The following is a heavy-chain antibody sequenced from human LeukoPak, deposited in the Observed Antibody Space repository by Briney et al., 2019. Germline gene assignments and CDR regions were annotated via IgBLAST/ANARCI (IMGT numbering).Heavy chain of an antibody. CDR2: VTGTGGNT. V-gene: IGHV3-23*01. D-gene: IGHD3-10*01. CDR1: GFTFDSYA. CDR3: AKVHGSGSYRFDF. Sequence: GGSLRLSCEGSGFTFDSYAMSWVRQRPGEGLEWVSAVTGTGGNTYHADSVKDRFTISRDNSKNTVYLQMNSLRAEDTAIYYCAKVHGSGSYRFDFWGQGTLVTVSS. J-gene: IGHJ4*02.